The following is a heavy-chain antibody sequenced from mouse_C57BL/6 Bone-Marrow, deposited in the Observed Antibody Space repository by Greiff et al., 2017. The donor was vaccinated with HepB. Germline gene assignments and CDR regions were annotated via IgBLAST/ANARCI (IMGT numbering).Heavy chain of an antibody. D-gene: IGHD2-3*01. J-gene: IGHJ1*03. CDR3: AGEGYEYFDV. V-gene: IGHV5-4*01. Sequence: EVQLVESGGGLVKPGGSLKLSCAASGFTFSSYAMSWVRQTPEQRLEWVATISDGGSYTYYPDNVKGRFTISRDNAKNTLYLQMSHLKSEDTAMYYGAGEGYEYFDVWGTGTTVTVSS. CDR1: GFTFSSYA. CDR2: ISDGGSYT.